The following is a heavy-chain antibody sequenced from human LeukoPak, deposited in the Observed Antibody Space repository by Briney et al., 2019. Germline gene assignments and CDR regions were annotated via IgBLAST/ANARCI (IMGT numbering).Heavy chain of an antibody. CDR3: AKDAVPAAYCYYYYMDV. V-gene: IGHV3-23*01. CDR1: GFTFSSYA. J-gene: IGHJ6*03. CDR2: ISGSGGST. Sequence: GGSLRLSCAASGFTFSSYAMSWVRQAPGKGLEWVSAISGSGGSTYYADSVKGRFTISRDNSKNTLYLQMNSLRAEDTAVYYCAKDAVPAAYCYYYYMDVWGKGTTVTVSS. D-gene: IGHD2-2*01.